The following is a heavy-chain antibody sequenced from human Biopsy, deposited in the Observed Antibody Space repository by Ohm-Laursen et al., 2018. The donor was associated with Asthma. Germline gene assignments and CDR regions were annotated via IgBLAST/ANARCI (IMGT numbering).Heavy chain of an antibody. CDR2: ILFDGRKI. CDR3: AKDRVAGRSYYFDY. CDR1: GFNFHNYG. Sequence: SLRLSCASSGFNFHNYGMNWVRRAPGKGLEWVAQILFDGRKINYPDSVKGRFTISRDNSKNMVYLQMNSLRPEDTAVYYCAKDRVAGRSYYFDYWGQGSLVSVSS. D-gene: IGHD6-13*01. V-gene: IGHV3-30*18. J-gene: IGHJ4*02.